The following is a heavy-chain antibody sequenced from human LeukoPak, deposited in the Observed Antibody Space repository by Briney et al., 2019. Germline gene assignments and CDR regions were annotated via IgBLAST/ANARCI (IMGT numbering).Heavy chain of an antibody. J-gene: IGHJ6*02. CDR3: GRDGGVAYGLDV. D-gene: IGHD3-3*01. Sequence: GGSLRLSCVASGFTFKSHNMNWVRQAPGKGLEWVSFTSGDSKVIYYADSVKGRFTISRDNAKNSLYLQMNSLRAVDTAVYYCGRDGGVAYGLDVWGQGTTVTVSS. CDR1: GFTFKSHN. V-gene: IGHV3-48*01. CDR2: TSGDSKVI.